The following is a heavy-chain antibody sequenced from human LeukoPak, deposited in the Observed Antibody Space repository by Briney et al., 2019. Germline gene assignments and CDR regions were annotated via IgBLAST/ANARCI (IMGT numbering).Heavy chain of an antibody. CDR1: GGSISSGGYY. Sequence: SQTLSLTCTVSGGSISSGGYYWSWIRQHPGKGLEWIGYIYYSGSTYYNPSLKSRVTISVDTSKNQFSLKLSSVTAADTAVYYCARVPAARLSIYSDYWGQGTLVTVSS. CDR3: ARVPAARLSIYSDY. D-gene: IGHD6-6*01. CDR2: IYYSGST. V-gene: IGHV4-31*03. J-gene: IGHJ4*02.